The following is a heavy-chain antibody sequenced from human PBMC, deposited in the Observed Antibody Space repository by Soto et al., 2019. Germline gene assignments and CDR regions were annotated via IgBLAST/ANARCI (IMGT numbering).Heavy chain of an antibody. Sequence: QVHLVQSGAEVKKPGASVKVSCKASGYTFTSYDINWVRQVAGQGLEWMGWMNPNSGDTAYAQEFQGRVTMSRNTSISIAYMELSSLRPADTAVYYCARGLKMLRVFGLKTYYYYYMDVWGKGNTVTLSS. V-gene: IGHV1-8*01. D-gene: IGHD3-10*01. J-gene: IGHJ6*03. CDR2: MNPNSGDT. CDR1: GYTFTSYD. CDR3: ARGLKMLRVFGLKTYYYYYMDV.